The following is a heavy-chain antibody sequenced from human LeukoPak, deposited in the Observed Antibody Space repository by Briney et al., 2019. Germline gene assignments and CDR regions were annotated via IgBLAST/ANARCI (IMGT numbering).Heavy chain of an antibody. CDR3: TTDSEYSYGFGTGY. V-gene: IGHV3-15*01. CDR1: GFTFSNAW. Sequence: GGSLRLSCAASGFTFSNAWMSWVRQAPGKGLEWVGRIKSKTDGGTTDYAAPVKGRFTISRDDSKNTLYLQMNSLKTEDTAVYYCTTDSEYSYGFGTGYWGQGTLVTVSS. D-gene: IGHD5-18*01. J-gene: IGHJ4*02. CDR2: IKSKTDGGTT.